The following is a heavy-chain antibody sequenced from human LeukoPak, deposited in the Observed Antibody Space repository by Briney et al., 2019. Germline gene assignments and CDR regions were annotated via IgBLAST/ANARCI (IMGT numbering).Heavy chain of an antibody. J-gene: IGHJ4*02. V-gene: IGHV3-30*04. CDR2: ISYDGSNK. D-gene: IGHD6-13*01. CDR1: GFTFSSYA. Sequence: GRSLRLSCAASGFTFSSYAMHWVRQAPGKGLEWVAVISYDGSNKYYADSVKGRFTISRDNSKNTLYLQMNSLRAEDTAVYYCARDSSAAGIGDFDCWGQGTLVTVSS. CDR3: ARDSSAAGIGDFDC.